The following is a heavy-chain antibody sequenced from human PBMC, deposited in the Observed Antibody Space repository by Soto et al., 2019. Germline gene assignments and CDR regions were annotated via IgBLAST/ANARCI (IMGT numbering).Heavy chain of an antibody. CDR3: AGDQQWSMDNCYGMDV. Sequence: PGGSLRLSCAASGFTFSSYAMHWVRQAPGKGLEWVAVISYDGSNKYYADSVKGRFTISRDNSKNTLYLQMNSLRAEDTAVYYCAGDQQWSMDNCYGMDVWGQGTTVTVSS. D-gene: IGHD6-19*01. CDR1: GFTFSSYA. J-gene: IGHJ6*02. V-gene: IGHV3-30-3*01. CDR2: ISYDGSNK.